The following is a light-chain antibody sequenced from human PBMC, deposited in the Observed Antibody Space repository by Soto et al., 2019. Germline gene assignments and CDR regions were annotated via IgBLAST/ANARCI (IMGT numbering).Light chain of an antibody. V-gene: IGKV1-5*03. CDR3: LQHYCYPLP. Sequence: LAWYQQKPGKAPKLLIYKASSLESGVPSRFSGSGSGTGFTLTISSLQPEDFAPYCCLQHYCYPLPFGGGTKVDI. CDR2: KAS. J-gene: IGKJ4*01.